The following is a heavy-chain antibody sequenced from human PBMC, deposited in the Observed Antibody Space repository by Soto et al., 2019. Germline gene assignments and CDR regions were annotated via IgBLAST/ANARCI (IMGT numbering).Heavy chain of an antibody. V-gene: IGHV4-59*01. Sequence: KPSERLSLASPVSSGSISIYYWSWIRQPPGKGLEWIGSIYYSGSTNYNPSLKSRATISVDTSKNQFSLKLSSVTAAATAVYYCGRGDWNSLLAHYFDYWGQGTLVTVSS. J-gene: IGHJ4*02. CDR1: SGSISIYY. CDR3: GRGDWNSLLAHYFDY. CDR2: IYYSGST. D-gene: IGHD1-7*01.